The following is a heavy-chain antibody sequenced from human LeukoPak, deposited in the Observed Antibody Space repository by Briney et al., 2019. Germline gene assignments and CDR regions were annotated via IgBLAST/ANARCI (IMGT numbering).Heavy chain of an antibody. CDR2: MNPNSGNA. CDR3: ARASTGYYLYYYYYYMDV. Sequence: ASVKVSCKASRYTFTSYDINCVRQATGQGLEWMGWMNPNSGNAGYAQKFQGRVTMTRNASISTAYMELSSLRSEDTAVYYCARASTGYYLYYYYYYMDVWGKGTTVTVSS. CDR1: RYTFTSYD. V-gene: IGHV1-8*01. D-gene: IGHD3-9*01. J-gene: IGHJ6*03.